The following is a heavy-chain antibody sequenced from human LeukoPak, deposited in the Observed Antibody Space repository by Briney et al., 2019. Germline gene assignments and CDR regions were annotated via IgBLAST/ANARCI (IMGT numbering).Heavy chain of an antibody. D-gene: IGHD2-2*01. CDR3: ARDMKYHLLRPYYMDV. CDR2: LKEDVSAR. CDR1: GFSISSHW. V-gene: IGHV3-7*01. Sequence: PGGSLRLSCVASGFSISSHWMSWVRQAPGKGLEWVASLKEDVSARNLVDSVKGRFTISTDNAKNSLYLQMTSLRAEDTAAYYCARDMKYHLLRPYYMDVWGKGTTVTVSS. J-gene: IGHJ6*03.